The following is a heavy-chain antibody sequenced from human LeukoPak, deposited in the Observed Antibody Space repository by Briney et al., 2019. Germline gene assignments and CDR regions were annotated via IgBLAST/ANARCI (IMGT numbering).Heavy chain of an antibody. V-gene: IGHV3-64*01. CDR3: ARGYYGDYVLDY. CDR2: ISSNGGST. CDR1: GFTFSSYA. D-gene: IGHD4-17*01. Sequence: GGSLRLSCAASGFTFSSYAMHWVRQAPGKGLEYVSAISSNGGSTYYANSVKGRFTISRDNAKNTLYLQMGSLRAEDMAVYYRARGYYGDYVLDYWGQGTLVTVSS. J-gene: IGHJ4*02.